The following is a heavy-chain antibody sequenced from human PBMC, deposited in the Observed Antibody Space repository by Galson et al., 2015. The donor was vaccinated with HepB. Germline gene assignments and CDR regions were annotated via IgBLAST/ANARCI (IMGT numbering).Heavy chain of an antibody. CDR3: AKSRGSYYYGLDV. D-gene: IGHD3-16*01. CDR1: GFTFDDFA. Sequence: ALRLSCAASGFTFDDFAMHWVRQAPGKGLQWVSGITWNRGTIDYADSVKGRFTISRDNAKNSVYLQMNSLRDEDTALYYCAKSRGSYYYGLDVWGQGTRVTVSS. CDR2: ITWNRGTI. V-gene: IGHV3-9*01. J-gene: IGHJ6*02.